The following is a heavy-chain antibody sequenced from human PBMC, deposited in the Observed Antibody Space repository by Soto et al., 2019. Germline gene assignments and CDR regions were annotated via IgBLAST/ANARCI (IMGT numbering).Heavy chain of an antibody. Sequence: PGGSLRLSCAASGFTFSSYAMSWVRQAPGKGLEWVSFISSSATYTNYAESVKGRFTISRDNAKNSLLLQMNSLRAEDTAVYYCATGGYNYGSDYWGQGTLVTVSS. CDR2: ISSSATYT. J-gene: IGHJ4*02. D-gene: IGHD5-18*01. CDR3: ATGGYNYGSDY. V-gene: IGHV3-11*05. CDR1: GFTFSSYA.